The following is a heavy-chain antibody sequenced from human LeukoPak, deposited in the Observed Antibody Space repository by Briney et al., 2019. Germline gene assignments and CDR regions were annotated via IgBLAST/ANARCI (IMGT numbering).Heavy chain of an antibody. D-gene: IGHD2-21*02. Sequence: SETLSLTCTVSGGSISTSNYYWGWIRQPPGKGLEWIGYIYYSGSTNYNPSLKSRVTISVDTSKNQFSLKLSSVTAADTAVYYCARGVVTTFLEYWGQGTLVTVSS. CDR1: GGSISTSNYY. CDR3: ARGVVTTFLEY. J-gene: IGHJ4*02. V-gene: IGHV4-61*05. CDR2: IYYSGST.